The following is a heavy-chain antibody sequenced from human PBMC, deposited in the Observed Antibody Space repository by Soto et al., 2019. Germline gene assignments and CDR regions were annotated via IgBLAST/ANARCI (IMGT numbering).Heavy chain of an antibody. V-gene: IGHV3-48*02. Sequence: PGGSLRLSCAASGFTFSTDSINWVRQAPGKGLEWISYISDNSSVIYYADAVKGRFTISRDNAKNSLYLHINSLRDEDTAVYYCARDRDAYCSKGICSGPYFDYWGQGTLVTVSS. CDR1: GFTFSTDS. CDR3: ARDRDAYCSKGICSGPYFDY. J-gene: IGHJ4*02. CDR2: ISDNSSVI. D-gene: IGHD2-8*01.